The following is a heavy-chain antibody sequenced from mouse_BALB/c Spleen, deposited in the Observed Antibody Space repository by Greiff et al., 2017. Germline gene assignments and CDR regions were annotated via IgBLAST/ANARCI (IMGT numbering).Heavy chain of an antibody. CDR1: GFTFSSYT. CDR3: ARHDYYRYDGFAD. V-gene: IGHV5-12-2*01. CDR2: ISNGGGST. D-gene: IGHD2-14*01. Sequence: EVQGVESGGGLVQPGGSLKLSCAASGFTFSSYTMSWVRQTPEKRLEWVAYISNGGGSTYYPDTVKGRFTISRDNAKNTLYLQMISLKSEDTAMYYCARHDYYRYDGFADWGEGTLVTVSA. J-gene: IGHJ3*01.